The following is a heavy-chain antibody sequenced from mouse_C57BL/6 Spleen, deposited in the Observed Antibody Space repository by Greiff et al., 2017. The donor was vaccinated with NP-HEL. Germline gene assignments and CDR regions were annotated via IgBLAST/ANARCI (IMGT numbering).Heavy chain of an antibody. CDR3: ARDYGSSYEYFDY. CDR2: LYPGDGDT. Sequence: VQLQQSGPELVKPGASVKISCKASGYAFSSSWMNWVKKRPGKGLEWIGRLYPGDGDTNYHGKFKGKATLTADKSSSTAYMQLSSLTSEDSAVYFCARDYGSSYEYFDYWGQGTTLTVSS. CDR1: GYAFSSSW. V-gene: IGHV1-82*01. J-gene: IGHJ2*01. D-gene: IGHD1-1*01.